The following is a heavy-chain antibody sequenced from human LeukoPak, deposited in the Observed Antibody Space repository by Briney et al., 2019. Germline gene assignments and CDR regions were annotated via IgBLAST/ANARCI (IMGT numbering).Heavy chain of an antibody. CDR3: TRQDFWSGCTY. CDR1: GFPFSSYW. J-gene: IGHJ4*02. Sequence: GSLRLSCAASGFPFSSYWMSWVRQAPGKGLEWVANINQDGSEKYYADSVKGRFTISRDNAENSLYLQINSLRADDTAVYYCTRQDFWSGCTYWGQGTLVTVSS. V-gene: IGHV3-7*01. CDR2: INQDGSEK. D-gene: IGHD3-3*01.